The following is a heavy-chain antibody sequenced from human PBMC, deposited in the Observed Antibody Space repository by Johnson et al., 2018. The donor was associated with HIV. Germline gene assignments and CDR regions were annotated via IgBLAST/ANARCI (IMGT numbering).Heavy chain of an antibody. CDR3: ASFGELGPDAFDI. J-gene: IGHJ3*02. D-gene: IGHD3-10*01. CDR1: GFTFSSYA. CDR2: IYSGGST. Sequence: VQLVESGGGLVQPGGSLRLSCAASGFTFSSYAMSWVRQAPGKGLEWVSVIYSGGSTYYADSVKGRFTISRDNSKNTLYLQMNSLRAEDTAVYYCASFGELGPDAFDIWGQGTMVTVSS. V-gene: IGHV3-66*01.